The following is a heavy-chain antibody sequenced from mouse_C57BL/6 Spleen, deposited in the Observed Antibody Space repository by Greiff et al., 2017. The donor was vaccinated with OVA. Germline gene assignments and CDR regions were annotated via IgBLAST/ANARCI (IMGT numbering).Heavy chain of an antibody. CDR3: ARQIYYDYEGGFAY. Sequence: ESGPGLVKPSQSLSLTCSVTGYSITSGYYWNWIRQFPGNKLEWMGYISYDGSNNYNPSLKNRISITRDTSKNQFFLKLNSVTTEDTATYYCARQIYYDYEGGFAYWGQGTLVTVSA. V-gene: IGHV3-6*01. CDR2: ISYDGSN. D-gene: IGHD2-4*01. J-gene: IGHJ3*01. CDR1: GYSITSGYY.